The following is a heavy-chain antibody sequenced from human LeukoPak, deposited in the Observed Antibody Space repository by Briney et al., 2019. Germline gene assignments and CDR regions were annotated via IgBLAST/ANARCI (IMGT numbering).Heavy chain of an antibody. CDR1: GFSVTNNY. Sequence: GGSLRLSCAVSGFSVTNNYMSWVRQAPGKGLEWVSVIYSGGSTYYADSVKGRFTISRDNSKNALYLQMNSLRAEDTAVYYCTRPVYSSSGDSWGRRTPVTVSS. J-gene: IGHJ4*02. V-gene: IGHV3-66*04. CDR3: TRPVYSSSGDS. D-gene: IGHD6-6*01. CDR2: IYSGGST.